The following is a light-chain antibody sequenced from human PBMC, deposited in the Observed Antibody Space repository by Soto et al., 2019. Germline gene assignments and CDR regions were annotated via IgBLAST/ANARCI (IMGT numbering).Light chain of an antibody. CDR2: DVN. CDR1: RSNVGNNY. V-gene: IGLV2-14*03. J-gene: IGLJ1*01. CDR3: TSYTRGPLYV. Sequence: QSVLTQPPSVSAAPGQKVTVSCSGSRSNVGNNYVSWYQQHPGKAPRLIIFDVNNRPSGVSARFSGSKSGNTASLTISGLQADDEVRYYCTSYTRGPLYVFGTGTKVTVL.